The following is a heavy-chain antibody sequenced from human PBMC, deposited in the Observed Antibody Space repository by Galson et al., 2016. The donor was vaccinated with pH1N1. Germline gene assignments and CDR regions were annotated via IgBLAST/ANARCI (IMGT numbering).Heavy chain of an antibody. D-gene: IGHD1-26*01. J-gene: IGHJ4*02. V-gene: IGHV3-15*01. CDR1: GFTFSNAW. CDR3: TTDQRAWELGGGYFDY. Sequence: SLRLSCAASGFTFSNAWMSWVRQAPGKGLEWVGRIKSKTDGGTTDYAAPVKGRFTISRDDSKTTLYLQMNSLKTEDTAVYYCTTDQRAWELGGGYFDYWGQGTLVTVSS. CDR2: IKSKTDGGTT.